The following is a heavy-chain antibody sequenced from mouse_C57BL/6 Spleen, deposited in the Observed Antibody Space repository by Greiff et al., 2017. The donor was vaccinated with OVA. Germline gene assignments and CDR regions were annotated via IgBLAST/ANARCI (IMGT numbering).Heavy chain of an antibody. V-gene: IGHV5-16*01. D-gene: IGHD2-1*01. CDR1: GFTFSDYY. J-gene: IGHJ1*03. CDR2: INYDGSST. CDR3: ARIYSYWYFDV. Sequence: DVQLVESEGGLVQPGSSMKLSCTASGFTFSDYYMAWVRQVPEKGLEWVANINYDGSSTYYLDSLKSRFIISRDNAKNILYLQMSSLKSEDTATYYCARIYSYWYFDVWGTGTTVTVSS.